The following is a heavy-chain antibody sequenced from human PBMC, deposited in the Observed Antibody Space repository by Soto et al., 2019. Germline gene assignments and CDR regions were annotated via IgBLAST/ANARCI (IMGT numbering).Heavy chain of an antibody. CDR2: IYYSGST. J-gene: IGHJ3*02. CDR3: ARGRPAATDAFDI. D-gene: IGHD2-2*01. V-gene: IGHV4-61*08. Sequence: SETLSLTCSVLGGSISSGGYYWSWIRQHPGKGLEWIGYIYYSGSTNYNPSLKSRVTISVDTSKNQFSLKLSSVTAADTAVYSCARGRPAATDAFDIWGQGTMVTVSS. CDR1: GGSISSGGYY.